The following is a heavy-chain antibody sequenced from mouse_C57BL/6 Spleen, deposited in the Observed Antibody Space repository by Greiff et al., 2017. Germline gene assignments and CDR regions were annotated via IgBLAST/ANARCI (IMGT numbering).Heavy chain of an antibody. V-gene: IGHV1-55*01. Sequence: VQLQQSGAELVKPGASVKMSCKASGYTFTSYWITWVKQRPGQGLEWIGDIYPGSGSTNYKEKFKSKATLTVDTSSSTAYMQLSSLTSEDSAVYYCARENATVVATGAMDYWGQGTSVTVSS. CDR2: IYPGSGST. CDR1: GYTFTSYW. CDR3: ARENATVVATGAMDY. J-gene: IGHJ4*01. D-gene: IGHD1-1*01.